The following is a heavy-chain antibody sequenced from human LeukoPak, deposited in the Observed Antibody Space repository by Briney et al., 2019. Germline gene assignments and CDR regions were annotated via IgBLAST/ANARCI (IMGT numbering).Heavy chain of an antibody. CDR1: GFTFNSYA. J-gene: IGHJ4*02. Sequence: PGGSLRLSCAASGFTFNSYAMSWVRQAPGKGLEWVSAISGSGGSTYYADSVKGRFTISRDNSKNTLYLQMNSLRAEDTAVYYCAKFGRYFDWFNIGFDYWGQGTLVTVSS. D-gene: IGHD3-9*01. CDR2: ISGSGGST. CDR3: AKFGRYFDWFNIGFDY. V-gene: IGHV3-23*01.